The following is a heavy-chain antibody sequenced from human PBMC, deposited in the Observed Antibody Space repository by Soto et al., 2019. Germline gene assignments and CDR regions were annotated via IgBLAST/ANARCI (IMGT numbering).Heavy chain of an antibody. CDR1: GYTFTSYD. V-gene: IGHV1-8*01. D-gene: IGHD5-12*01. CDR2: MNPNSGNT. J-gene: IGHJ4*02. Sequence: ASVKVSCKASGYTFTSYDINWVRQATRQGLEWVGWMNPNSGNTGYAQKFQGRVTMTRSTSISTAYMELSSLRAEDTAVYYCAKDHDHGGYSGYDNDYYFDYWGQGTLVTVSS. CDR3: AKDHDHGGYSGYDNDYYFDY.